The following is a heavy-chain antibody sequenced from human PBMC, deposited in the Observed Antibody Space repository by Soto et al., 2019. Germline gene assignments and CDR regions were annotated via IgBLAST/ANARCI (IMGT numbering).Heavy chain of an antibody. J-gene: IGHJ4*02. CDR2: ISYDGSNK. Sequence: QVQLVESGGGVVQPGRSLRLSCAASGFTFSSYAMHWVRQAPDKGLEWVAVISYDGSNKYYADSVKGRFTISRDNSKNTLYLQMNSLRAEDTAVYYCARGATKKWELPYVNYWGQGTLVTVSS. V-gene: IGHV3-30-3*01. D-gene: IGHD1-26*01. CDR1: GFTFSSYA. CDR3: ARGATKKWELPYVNY.